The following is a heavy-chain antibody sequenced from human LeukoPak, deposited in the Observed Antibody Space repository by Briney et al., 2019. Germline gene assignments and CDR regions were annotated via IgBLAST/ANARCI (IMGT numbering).Heavy chain of an antibody. CDR2: IYSGGST. D-gene: IGHD3-10*01. CDR3: ARVGGH. J-gene: IGHJ4*02. CDR1: GLTVSKNY. V-gene: IGHV3-53*01. Sequence: GSLRLSCAASGLTVSKNYMSWVRQAPGKGLESVSVIYSGGSTYYADSVRGRFTISRDNSKNTLYLQMNSLRVEDTAVYYCARVGGHWGQGTLVTASS.